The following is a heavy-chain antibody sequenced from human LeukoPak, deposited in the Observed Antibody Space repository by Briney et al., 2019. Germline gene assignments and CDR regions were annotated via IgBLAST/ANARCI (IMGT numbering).Heavy chain of an antibody. CDR2: MNPNSGNT. CDR3: ARASIFGVVTPYYFDY. Sequence: ASVKVSCKASGYTFTSYDINWVRQATGQGLEWMGWMNPNSGNTGYAQKFQGRVTITADESTSTAYMELSSLRSEDTAVYYCARASIFGVVTPYYFDYWGQGTLVTVSS. J-gene: IGHJ4*02. D-gene: IGHD3-3*01. V-gene: IGHV1-8*01. CDR1: GYTFTSYD.